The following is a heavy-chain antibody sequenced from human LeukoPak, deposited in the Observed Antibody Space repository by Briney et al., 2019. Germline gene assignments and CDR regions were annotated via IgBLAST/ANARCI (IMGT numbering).Heavy chain of an antibody. CDR3: ATLAGYLDY. J-gene: IGHJ4*02. CDR2: INPSAGST. CDR1: GYTFTGYY. Sequence: GASVKVSCKPSGYTFTGYYIHWVRQAPGQGLEWMGIINPSAGSTTYAQMFQGRVTMTRDTSTSTVYMELTSLRSEDTAMYYCATLAGYLDYWGQETLVTVSS. D-gene: IGHD6-13*01. V-gene: IGHV1-46*01.